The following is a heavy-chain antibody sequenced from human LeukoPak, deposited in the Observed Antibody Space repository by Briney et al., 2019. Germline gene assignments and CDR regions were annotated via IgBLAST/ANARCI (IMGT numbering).Heavy chain of an antibody. V-gene: IGHV3-30*03. CDR3: ARAVVAASTPSDY. J-gene: IGHJ4*02. CDR1: GFTFSSYS. D-gene: IGHD2-15*01. CDR2: ISSEGTFK. Sequence: GGSLRLSCAASGFTFSSYSMNWVRQAPGKGLEWVAVISSEGTFKYYADSVKGRFTISRDKSKKTLSLQMNSLKTEDTAVYYCARAVVAASTPSDYWGQGTLVTVSS.